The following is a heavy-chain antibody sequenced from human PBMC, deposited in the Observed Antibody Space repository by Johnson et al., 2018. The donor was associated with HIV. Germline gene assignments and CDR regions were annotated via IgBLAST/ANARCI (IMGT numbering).Heavy chain of an antibody. CDR2: IGTAGDT. Sequence: VQLVESGGGLVQPGGSLRLSCAASGFTFSSYDMHWVRQATGKGLEWVSAIGTAGDTYYPGSVKGRFTISRDNSKNTLYLQMNSLRAEDTAVYYCARESELLSSSDAFDIWGQGTMVTVSS. J-gene: IGHJ3*02. D-gene: IGHD6-6*01. CDR1: GFTFSSYD. V-gene: IGHV3-13*01. CDR3: ARESELLSSSDAFDI.